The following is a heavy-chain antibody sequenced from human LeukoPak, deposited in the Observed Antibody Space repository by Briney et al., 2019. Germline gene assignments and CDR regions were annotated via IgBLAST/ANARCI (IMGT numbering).Heavy chain of an antibody. V-gene: IGHV4-59*01. CDR2: IYYSGST. CDR3: ARDLYSSSWYDY. D-gene: IGHD6-13*01. J-gene: IGHJ4*02. Sequence: SETLSLTCTVSGGSISSYYWSWIRQPPGKGLEWIGYIYYSGSTNYNPSLKSRVTMSVDTSKNQFSLKLSSVTAADTAVYYCARDLYSSSWYDYWGQGTLVTVS. CDR1: GGSISSYY.